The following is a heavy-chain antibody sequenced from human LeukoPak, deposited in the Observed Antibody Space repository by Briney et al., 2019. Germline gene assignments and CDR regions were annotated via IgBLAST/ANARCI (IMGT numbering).Heavy chain of an antibody. Sequence: PGGSLRVSCAASGFTFTSYAMRWVRQAPGKGLEWVSLSNGRGGSTYYADSVKGRFAISRDNSKNTLWLQMNSIRADDTAIYYCARDVEARISAAGTFDYWGQGSLVTVSS. J-gene: IGHJ4*02. CDR3: ARDVEARISAAGTFDY. CDR2: SNGRGGST. D-gene: IGHD6-13*01. CDR1: GFTFTSYA. V-gene: IGHV3-23*01.